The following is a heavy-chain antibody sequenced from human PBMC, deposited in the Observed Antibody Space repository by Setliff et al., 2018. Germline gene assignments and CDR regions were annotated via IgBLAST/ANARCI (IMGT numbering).Heavy chain of an antibody. CDR1: GFSFSDNY. Sequence: GGSLRLSCAASGFSFSDNYMSWIRQPPGKGLEWVSSISSTGDDIYYADPVKGRFTISRDNAENSLYLQMNSLRVEDTAVYYCARDNTLFGVVITGSWFDPWGQGTLVTVSS. CDR3: ARDNTLFGVVITGSWFDP. V-gene: IGHV3-11*04. CDR2: ISSTGDDI. D-gene: IGHD3-3*01. J-gene: IGHJ5*02.